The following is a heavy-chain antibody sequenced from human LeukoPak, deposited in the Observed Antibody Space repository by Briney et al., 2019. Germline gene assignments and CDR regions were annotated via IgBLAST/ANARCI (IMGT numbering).Heavy chain of an antibody. CDR1: GFDYSNYV. J-gene: IGHJ4*02. CDR2: ITDSGGIT. V-gene: IGHV3-23*01. D-gene: IGHD1-7*01. CDR3: ARPPGRRSNWYWEFES. Sequence: PGGSLRLSRSAAGFDYSNYVVTCGRQAPGKGLEWVAGITDSGGITYYSDSVKGRFNISRDNSRNTLYLQMNSLRAEDTGLYYCARPPGRRSNWYWEFESRGQGTMITVSS.